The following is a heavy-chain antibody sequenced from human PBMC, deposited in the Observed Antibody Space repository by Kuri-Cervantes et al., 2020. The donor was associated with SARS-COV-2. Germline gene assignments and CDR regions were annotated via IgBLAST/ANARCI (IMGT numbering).Heavy chain of an antibody. J-gene: IGHJ3*02. V-gene: IGHV1-69*04. CDR2: IIPILGTA. D-gene: IGHD7-27*01. CDR3: ARLWGTNEAFDI. Sequence: SVKVSCKASGGTFSSYAISWVRQAPGQGLEWMGRIIPILGTANYAQKLQGRVTMTTDTSTSTAYMELRSLSSDDTAVYYCARLWGTNEAFDIWGQGTMVTVSS. CDR1: GGTFSSYA.